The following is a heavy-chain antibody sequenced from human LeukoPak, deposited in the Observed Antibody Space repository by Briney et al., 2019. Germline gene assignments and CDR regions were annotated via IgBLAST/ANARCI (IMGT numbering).Heavy chain of an antibody. CDR1: GGSPSDYT. V-gene: IGHV1-69*16. CDR2: IIPMLGTA. CDR3: ARDGLLTRTGMDV. D-gene: IGHD3/OR15-3a*01. J-gene: IGHJ6*03. Sequence: ASVKVSCKASGGSPSDYTISWVRQAPGQGLEWMGGIIPMLGTAKYAQNFQGRVTITTDDSSSTVYMELSSLRFEDTASYFCARDGLLTRTGMDVWGKGTTVTVSS.